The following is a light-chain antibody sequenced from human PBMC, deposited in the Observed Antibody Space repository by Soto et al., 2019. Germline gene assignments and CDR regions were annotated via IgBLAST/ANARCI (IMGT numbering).Light chain of an antibody. Sequence: QSALTQPASVSGSPGQSITISCTGSSSDIGAYNYVSWYQQRPGKAPKLMIYDVTNRPSGVSYRFSGSKSGSTASLTISGLQAEDEADYYCSSYTISRIRVFGGGTKLTVL. CDR3: SSYTISRIRV. J-gene: IGLJ3*02. CDR1: SSDIGAYNY. V-gene: IGLV2-14*01. CDR2: DVT.